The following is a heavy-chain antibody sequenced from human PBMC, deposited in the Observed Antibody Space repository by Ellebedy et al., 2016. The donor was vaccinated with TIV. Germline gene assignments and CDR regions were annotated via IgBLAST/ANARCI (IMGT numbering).Heavy chain of an antibody. CDR2: INHSGST. CDR3: ARAGEIVATITPLGSGMDV. J-gene: IGHJ6*02. V-gene: IGHV4-34*01. Sequence: MPSETLSLTCAVYGGSFSGYYWSWIRQPPGKGLEWIGEINHSGSTNYNPSLKSRVTISVDTSKNQFSLKLSSVTAADTAVYYCARAGEIVATITPLGSGMDVWGQGTTVTVSS. CDR1: GGSFSGYY. D-gene: IGHD5-12*01.